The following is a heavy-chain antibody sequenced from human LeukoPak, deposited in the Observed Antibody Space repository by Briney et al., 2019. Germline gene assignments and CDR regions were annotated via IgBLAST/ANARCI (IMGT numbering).Heavy chain of an antibody. CDR2: INPNSGGT. CDR1: GYTFTGYY. D-gene: IGHD2-15*01. J-gene: IGHJ3*02. Sequence: GASVKVSCKASGYTFTGYYMHWVRQAPGQGLEWMGWINPNSGGTNYAQKFQGRVTMTRDTSISTAYMELSRLRSDDTAVYYCARVKGGIVVVVAATYDAFDIWGQGTMVTVSS. V-gene: IGHV1-2*02. CDR3: ARVKGGIVVVVAATYDAFDI.